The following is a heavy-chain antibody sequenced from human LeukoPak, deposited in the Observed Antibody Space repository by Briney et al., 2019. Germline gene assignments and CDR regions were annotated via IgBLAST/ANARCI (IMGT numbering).Heavy chain of an antibody. V-gene: IGHV3-49*03. CDR2: IRSKAYGGTT. D-gene: IGHD3-22*01. Sequence: GGSLGLSCAASGFTFSDYYMSWFRQAPGKGLEWVGFIRSKAYGGTTEYAASVKGRFTISRDDSKSIAYLQMNSLKTEDTAVYYCTRDPMIVVDSNFDYWGQGTLVTVSS. CDR1: GFTFSDYY. CDR3: TRDPMIVVDSNFDY. J-gene: IGHJ4*02.